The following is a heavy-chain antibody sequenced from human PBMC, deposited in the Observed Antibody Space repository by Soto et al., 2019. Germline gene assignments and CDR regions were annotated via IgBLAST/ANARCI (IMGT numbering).Heavy chain of an antibody. Sequence: SETLSLTCAVYGGSFSGYYWSWIRQPPGKGLEWIGSIYHSGSTYYNPSLKSRVTISIDTSKNQFSLKLSSVTAADTAVYYCARSIAAAVSNWFDPWGQGTLVTVSS. V-gene: IGHV4-34*01. CDR2: IYHSGST. CDR3: ARSIAAAVSNWFDP. J-gene: IGHJ5*02. D-gene: IGHD6-13*01. CDR1: GGSFSGYY.